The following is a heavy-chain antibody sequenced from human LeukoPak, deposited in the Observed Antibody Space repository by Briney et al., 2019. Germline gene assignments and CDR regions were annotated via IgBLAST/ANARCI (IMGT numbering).Heavy chain of an antibody. D-gene: IGHD2-15*01. CDR1: GYSFTSYW. V-gene: IGHV5-10-1*01. CDR3: AGHEDIVVVVAATPSFDY. CDR2: IDPSDSYT. Sequence: GESLKISCKGSGYSFTSYWISWVRQMPGKGLEWMGRIDPSDSYTNYSPSFQGHVTISADKSISTAYLQWSSLKASDTAMYYCAGHEDIVVVVAATPSFDYWGQGTLVTVSS. J-gene: IGHJ4*02.